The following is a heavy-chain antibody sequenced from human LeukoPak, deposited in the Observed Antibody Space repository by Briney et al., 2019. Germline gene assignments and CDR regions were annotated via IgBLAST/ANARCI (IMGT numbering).Heavy chain of an antibody. CDR3: ARQSSYSSGWSSYYYYGMDV. Sequence: GRSLRLSCAASGFTFSSYGMHWVRQAPGKGLEWVANIKQDGSEKYYVDSVKGRFTISRDNAKNSLYLQMNSLRAEDTAVYYCARQSSYSSGWSSYYYYGMDVRGQGTTVTVSS. V-gene: IGHV3-7*01. CDR1: GFTFSSYG. CDR2: IKQDGSEK. D-gene: IGHD6-19*01. J-gene: IGHJ6*02.